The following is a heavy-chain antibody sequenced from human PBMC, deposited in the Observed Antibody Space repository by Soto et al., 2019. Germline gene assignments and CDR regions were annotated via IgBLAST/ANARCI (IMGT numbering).Heavy chain of an antibody. Sequence: QVQLVQSGAEVKKPGASVKVSCKASGYTFTSYDINWVRQATGQGLEWMGWMNPNSGNTGYAQKFQGRVAMTRNTSISTASMELSSMRSEATAVYYCAREKTSSGMDVWGQGTTVTVSS. CDR2: MNPNSGNT. CDR3: AREKTSSGMDV. J-gene: IGHJ6*02. V-gene: IGHV1-8*01. CDR1: GYTFTSYD.